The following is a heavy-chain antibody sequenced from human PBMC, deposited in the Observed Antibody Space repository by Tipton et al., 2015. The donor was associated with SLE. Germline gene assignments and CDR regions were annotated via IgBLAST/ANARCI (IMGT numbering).Heavy chain of an antibody. V-gene: IGHV4-61*10. CDR1: GGSISSGSYY. D-gene: IGHD5-18*01. Sequence: TLSLTCTVSGGSISSGSYYWSWIRQPAGKGLEWIGYIYYSGSTNYNPSLKSRVTISVDTSKNQFSLKLSSVTAADTAVYYCARARGILVPWDYWGQGTLVTVSS. J-gene: IGHJ4*02. CDR3: ARARGILVPWDY. CDR2: IYYSGST.